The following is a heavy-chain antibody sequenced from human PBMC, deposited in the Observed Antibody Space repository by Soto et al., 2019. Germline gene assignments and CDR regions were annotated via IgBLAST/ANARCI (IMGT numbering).Heavy chain of an antibody. Sequence: ALVKVSCKASGYTFTSYDINWVRQATGQGLEWMGWMNPNSGNTGYAQKFQGRVTMTRNTSISTAYMELSSLRSEDTAVYYCARGEYYDFWSGPKPKFSFDYWGQGTLVTVSS. CDR2: MNPNSGNT. V-gene: IGHV1-8*01. J-gene: IGHJ4*02. CDR3: ARGEYYDFWSGPKPKFSFDY. CDR1: GYTFTSYD. D-gene: IGHD3-3*01.